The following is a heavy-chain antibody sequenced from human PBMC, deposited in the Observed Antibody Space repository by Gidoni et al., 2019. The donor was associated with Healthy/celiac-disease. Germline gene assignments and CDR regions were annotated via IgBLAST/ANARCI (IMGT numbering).Heavy chain of an antibody. Sequence: QITLKESGPTLVKPTQTLTLTCTFSGFSLSTSGVGGGWIRQPPGKALEWLPLIYWEDDKRSSPSLKGRLTITKDTSKNQVVLTMTNMDPVDTATYCCAHSPNTYYYGSGSYWHWGQGTLVTVSS. CDR3: AHSPNTYYYGSGSYWH. D-gene: IGHD3-10*01. J-gene: IGHJ4*02. V-gene: IGHV2-5*02. CDR1: GFSLSTSGVG. CDR2: IYWEDDK.